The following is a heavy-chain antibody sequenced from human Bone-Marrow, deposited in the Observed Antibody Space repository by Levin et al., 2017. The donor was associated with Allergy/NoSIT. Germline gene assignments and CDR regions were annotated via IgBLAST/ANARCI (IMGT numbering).Heavy chain of an antibody. V-gene: IGHV1-18*01. CDR1: GYTFTSYG. D-gene: IGHD3-3*01. J-gene: IGHJ6*02. CDR3: ARDPVPITIFGVVHYYYYYGMDV. Sequence: ASVKVSCKASGYTFTSYGISWVRQAPGQGLEWMGWISAYNGNTNYAQKLQGRVTMTTDTSTSTAYMELRSLRSDDTAVYYCARDPVPITIFGVVHYYYYYGMDVWGQGTTVTVSS. CDR2: ISAYNGNT.